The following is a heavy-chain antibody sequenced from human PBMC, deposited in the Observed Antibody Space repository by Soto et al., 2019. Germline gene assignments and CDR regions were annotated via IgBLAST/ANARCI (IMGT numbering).Heavy chain of an antibody. V-gene: IGHV4-4*07. Sequence: SETLSRTCTVSCGSISGYYWSCVRQPSGKGLEWLGRMYETGSDNYNPSLKSRVTMSIATYKNQLSLELTSVTAADTAVYYCARYRHRTGWRYFEYGGKGSLVT. CDR2: MYETGSD. J-gene: IGHJ4*02. CDR3: ARYRHRTGWRYFEY. D-gene: IGHD6-19*01. CDR1: CGSISGYY.